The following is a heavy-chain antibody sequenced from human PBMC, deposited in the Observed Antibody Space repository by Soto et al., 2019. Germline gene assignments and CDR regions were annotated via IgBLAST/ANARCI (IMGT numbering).Heavy chain of an antibody. V-gene: IGHV3-33*01. CDR2: IWYDGSNK. D-gene: IGHD6-19*01. J-gene: IGHJ6*02. Sequence: QVQLVESGGGVVQPGRSLRLSCAASGFTFSNYGMQWVRQAPGKGLEWVAVIWYDGSNKYYVDSVKGRFTISRDNSKNTLYLQMNSLRAEDTAVYYCARDLADSSGWRYYYYGIDVWGQGTTVTVSS. CDR3: ARDLADSSGWRYYYYGIDV. CDR1: GFTFSNYG.